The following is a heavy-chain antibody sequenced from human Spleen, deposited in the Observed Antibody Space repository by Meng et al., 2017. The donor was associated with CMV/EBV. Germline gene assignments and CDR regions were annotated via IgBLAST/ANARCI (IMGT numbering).Heavy chain of an antibody. CDR1: GFTFDDYA. CDR2: ISWNGRSI. Sequence: GGSLRLSCAASGFTFDDYAMHCVRQAPGKGLEWVSSISWNGRSIDYADSVRGRFTISRDNAENSLYLHMNSLRGEYTALYFGAKDRSISIFGSHFDYLGEGTMVTVSS. CDR3: AKDRSISIFGSHFDY. J-gene: IGHJ4*02. V-gene: IGHV3-9*01. D-gene: IGHD3-3*01.